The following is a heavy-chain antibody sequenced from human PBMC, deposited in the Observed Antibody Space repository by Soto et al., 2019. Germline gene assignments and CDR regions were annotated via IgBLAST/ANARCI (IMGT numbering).Heavy chain of an antibody. V-gene: IGHV1-18*04. CDR2: INPYNDDT. CDR1: GYTFSSYG. J-gene: IGHJ4*02. CDR3: ARDWGSRRYLDYFDY. Sequence: ASVKVSCKASGYTFSSYGITWVRQAPGQGLEWLGWINPYNDDTNYAQKFQGRVTMTTDTSTSTAYMEVMSLRSDDTAVYFCARDWGSRRYLDYFDYWGPATLLTVSS. D-gene: IGHD3-16*01.